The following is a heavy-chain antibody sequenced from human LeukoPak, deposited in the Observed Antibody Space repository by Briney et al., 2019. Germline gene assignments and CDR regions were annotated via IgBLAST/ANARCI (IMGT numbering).Heavy chain of an antibody. CDR2: IISDGSST. CDR1: GFTFSSYW. V-gene: IGHV3-74*01. CDR3: ARVHVDLAVAASGPFDI. J-gene: IGHJ3*02. Sequence: TGGSLRLSCAASGFTFSSYWMHWVRQAPGKGLVWVSRIISDGSSTSYADSVKGRFTISRDNAKNTLYLQMNSLRAEDTAVYYCARVHVDLAVAASGPFDIWGLGTMVTVSS. D-gene: IGHD6-19*01.